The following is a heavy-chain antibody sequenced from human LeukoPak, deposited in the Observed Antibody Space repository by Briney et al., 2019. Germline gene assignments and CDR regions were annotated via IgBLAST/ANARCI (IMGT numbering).Heavy chain of an antibody. CDR1: GDSVSSNSAA. CDR2: TYYRSKWYN. Sequence: SQTLSLTCAISGDSVSSNSAAWNWIRQSPSRGLEWLGRTYYRSKWYNDYAVSVKSRITINPDTSKNQFSLQLNSVTPEDTAVYYCARVFPYYYGSGSFSWFDPWGQGTLVTVSS. V-gene: IGHV6-1*01. D-gene: IGHD3-10*01. CDR3: ARVFPYYYGSGSFSWFDP. J-gene: IGHJ5*02.